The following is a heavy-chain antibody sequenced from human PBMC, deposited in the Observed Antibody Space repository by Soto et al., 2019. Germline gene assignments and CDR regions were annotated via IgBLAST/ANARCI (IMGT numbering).Heavy chain of an antibody. D-gene: IGHD4-17*01. CDR1: GGSISSGGYY. Sequence: PSETLSLTCTVSGGSISSGGYYWSWIRQHQGKGLEWIGYIYNSGSTYYNPSLKSRVTISVDTSKNQFSLKLSSVTAADTAVYYCARVAVTPTLWFDPWGQGTLVTVSS. J-gene: IGHJ5*02. CDR2: IYNSGST. V-gene: IGHV4-31*03. CDR3: ARVAVTPTLWFDP.